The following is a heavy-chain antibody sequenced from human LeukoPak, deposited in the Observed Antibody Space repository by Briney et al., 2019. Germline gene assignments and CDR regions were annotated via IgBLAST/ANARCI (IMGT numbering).Heavy chain of an antibody. CDR1: GGTFSSYA. Sequence: SVKVSCKASGGTFSSYAISWVRQAPGPGLEWMGRIIPIFGTASYAQKFHGRVTITTDETTSTAYMELSSLRSEDTAVYCCARDLNDYGDYSFDYWGQGTLVTVSS. D-gene: IGHD4-17*01. CDR3: ARDLNDYGDYSFDY. J-gene: IGHJ4*02. CDR2: IIPIFGTA. V-gene: IGHV1-69*05.